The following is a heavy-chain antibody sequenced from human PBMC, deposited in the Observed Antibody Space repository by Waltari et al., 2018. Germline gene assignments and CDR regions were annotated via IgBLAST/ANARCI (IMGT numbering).Heavy chain of an antibody. CDR2: IYTSGST. D-gene: IGHD6-19*01. CDR3: ARQDEQWLPYYFDY. V-gene: IGHV4-61*02. J-gene: IGHJ4*02. Sequence: QVQLQESGPGLVKPSQTLSLTCTVSGGSISSGSYYWSWIRQPAGKGLEWIGRIYTSGSTYYNPSLKSRVTISVDTSKNQFSLKLSSVTAADTAVYYCARQDEQWLPYYFDYWGQGTLVTVSS. CDR1: GGSISSGSYY.